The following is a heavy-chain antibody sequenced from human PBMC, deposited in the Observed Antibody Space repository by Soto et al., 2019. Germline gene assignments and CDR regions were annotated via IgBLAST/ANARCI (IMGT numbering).Heavy chain of an antibody. Sequence: PSETLSLTCTVSGGSISSGGYYWSWIRQHPGKDLEWIGYIYYSGSTYYKPSLKSRVTISVDTSKKQFSLKLASVTAADTAVYYCAREDVTTETFDYWGQGTLVTVSS. CDR3: AREDVTTETFDY. CDR2: IYYSGST. CDR1: GGSISSGGYY. V-gene: IGHV4-31*02. J-gene: IGHJ4*02. D-gene: IGHD4-17*01.